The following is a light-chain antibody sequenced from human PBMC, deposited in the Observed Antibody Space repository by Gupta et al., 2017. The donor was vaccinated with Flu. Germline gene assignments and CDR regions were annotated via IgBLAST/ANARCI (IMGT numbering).Light chain of an antibody. CDR1: ALPKQY. CDR3: QSADSSGTYVNYV. V-gene: IGLV3-25*02. Sequence: SYELTQPPSVSVSPGQTARITCSGDALPKQYAYWYQQKPGQAPVLVIYKDSERPSGIPERFSGSSSGTTVTLTISGVQAEDEADYYCQSADSSGTYVNYVFGTGTKVTVL. J-gene: IGLJ1*01. CDR2: KDS.